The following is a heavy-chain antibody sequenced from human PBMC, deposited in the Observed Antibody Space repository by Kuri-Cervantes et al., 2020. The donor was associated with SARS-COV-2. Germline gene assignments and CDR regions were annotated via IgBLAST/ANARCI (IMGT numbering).Heavy chain of an antibody. CDR2: ISYDGSNK. J-gene: IGHJ5*02. Sequence: GSLLKISCAASGFTFSSYWMHWVRQAPGKGLEWVAVISYDGSNKYYADSVKGRFTISRDNSKNTLYLQMNSLRAEDTAVYYCASGTGTSTWGQGTLVTVSS. CDR1: GFTFSSYW. D-gene: IGHD1-1*01. CDR3: ASGTGTST. V-gene: IGHV3-30*01.